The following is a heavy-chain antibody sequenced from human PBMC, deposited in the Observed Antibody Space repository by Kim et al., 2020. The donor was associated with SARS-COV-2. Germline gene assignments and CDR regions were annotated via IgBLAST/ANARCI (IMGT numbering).Heavy chain of an antibody. CDR1: GGSVSSVTYY. CDR3: AGGGRWYVILTGDNGDFDN. CDR2: IYYSGTT. J-gene: IGHJ4*02. D-gene: IGHD3-9*01. V-gene: IGHV4-61*01. Sequence: SETLSLTCTVSGGSVSSVTYYWSWIRHPPGKGLEWLRYIYYSGTTNSNSSLKSRVTISVDTSKNQFSLKLSSVTAADTAVYYCAGGGRWYVILTGDNGDFDNWGQGTLVTVSS.